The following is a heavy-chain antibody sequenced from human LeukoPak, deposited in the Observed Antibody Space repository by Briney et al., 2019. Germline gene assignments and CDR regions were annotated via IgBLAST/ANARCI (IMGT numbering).Heavy chain of an antibody. Sequence: ASVKVSCKASGYTFTSYDINWVRQATGQGLEWMGWMNPNSGNTGYAQKFQGRVTITRNTSISTAYMELSSLRSEDTAVYYCARGRTGTLPSDFDYWGQGTLVTVSS. D-gene: IGHD1-1*01. CDR3: ARGRTGTLPSDFDY. CDR2: MNPNSGNT. V-gene: IGHV1-8*03. J-gene: IGHJ4*02. CDR1: GYTFTSYD.